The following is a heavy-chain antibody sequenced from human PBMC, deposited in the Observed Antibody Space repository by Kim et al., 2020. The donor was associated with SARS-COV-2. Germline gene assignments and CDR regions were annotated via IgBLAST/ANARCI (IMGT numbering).Heavy chain of an antibody. V-gene: IGHV3-20*03. J-gene: IGHJ4*02. Sequence: GYAASWKGRFTISRDNAKKSLYLQMNRLRAEDTAFYFCTRGSSWYPSWGQGTLVTVSS. CDR3: TRGSSWYPS. D-gene: IGHD6-13*01.